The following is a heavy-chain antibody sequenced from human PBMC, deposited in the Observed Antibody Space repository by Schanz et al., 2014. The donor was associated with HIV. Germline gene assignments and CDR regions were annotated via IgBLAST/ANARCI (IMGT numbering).Heavy chain of an antibody. CDR2: IDHSGST. CDR3: ASLYSHFFDN. V-gene: IGHV4-30-2*01. Sequence: QLQLQESGSGLVKPSQTLSLTCAVSGGSISSADYSWSWIRLPPGKGLEWIGNIDHSGSTYYNPSLKSRDTFQTHSPKNQFSLNLPPVTAADTAVYYCASLYSHFFDNWGQGTLVTVSS. D-gene: IGHD2-21*01. J-gene: IGHJ4*02. CDR1: GGSISSADYS.